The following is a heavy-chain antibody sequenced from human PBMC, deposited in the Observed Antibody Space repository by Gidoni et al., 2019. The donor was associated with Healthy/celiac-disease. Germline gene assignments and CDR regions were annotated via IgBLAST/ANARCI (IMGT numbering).Heavy chain of an antibody. D-gene: IGHD3-16*02. CDR2: ISSSSSYI. V-gene: IGHV3-21*01. J-gene: IGHJ4*02. CDR1: GFTFSSYS. CDR3: ARYYDYVWGSYREPFDY. Sequence: EVQLVESGGGLVKPGGSLRLSCAASGFTFSSYSMNWVRQAPGKGLEWVSSISSSSSYIYYADSVKGRFTISRDNAKNSLYLQMNSLRAEDTAVYYCARYYDYVWGSYREPFDYWGQGTLVTVSS.